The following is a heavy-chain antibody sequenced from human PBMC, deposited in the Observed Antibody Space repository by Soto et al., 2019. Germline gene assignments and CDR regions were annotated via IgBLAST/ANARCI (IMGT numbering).Heavy chain of an antibody. Sequence: GGSLRLSCAASGFTFSDFAMSWVRQAPGKGLEWVSSISGSAATTYSADSVKGRFTISRDNSKNTLYLQMNSLRADDTAVYYCAKRAGGGYYYYYMDVWGKGTTVTVSS. CDR3: AKRAGGGYYYYYMDV. J-gene: IGHJ6*03. D-gene: IGHD2-15*01. V-gene: IGHV3-23*01. CDR2: ISGSAATT. CDR1: GFTFSDFA.